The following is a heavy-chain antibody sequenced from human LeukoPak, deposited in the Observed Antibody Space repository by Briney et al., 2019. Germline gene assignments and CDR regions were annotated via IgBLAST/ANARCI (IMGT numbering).Heavy chain of an antibody. D-gene: IGHD1-26*01. V-gene: IGHV1-46*01. Sequence: ASVKVSCKASGYTFINHWMHWVRQAPGQGLEWAGLINPTGTATLYAQKFQGRITLTRDMSATTDYMELSSLTSEDTAVYYCARDNSVGDIAWWFDPWGQGTLVTVSS. CDR1: GYTFINHW. CDR2: INPTGTAT. CDR3: ARDNSVGDIAWWFDP. J-gene: IGHJ5*02.